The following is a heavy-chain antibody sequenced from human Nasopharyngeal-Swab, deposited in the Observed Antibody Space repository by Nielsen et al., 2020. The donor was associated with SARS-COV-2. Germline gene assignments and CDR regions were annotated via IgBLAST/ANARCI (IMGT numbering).Heavy chain of an antibody. CDR1: GYTFTGYY. V-gene: IGHV1-2*02. Sequence: ASVKVSCKASGYTFTGYYMHWVRQAPGQGLEWMGWINPNSGGTNYAQKFQGRVTMTRDTSTSTAYMELSRLRSDDTAVYYCARGSAVAGLGMRDAFDIWGQGTMVTVSS. CDR3: ARGSAVAGLGMRDAFDI. D-gene: IGHD6-19*01. J-gene: IGHJ3*02. CDR2: INPNSGGT.